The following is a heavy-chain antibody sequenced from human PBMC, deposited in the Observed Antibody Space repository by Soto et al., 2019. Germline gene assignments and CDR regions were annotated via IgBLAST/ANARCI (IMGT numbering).Heavy chain of an antibody. Sequence: SETRSLTCTVSCGSISSSSYYWGWIRQPPGKGLEWIGSIYYSGSTYYNPSLKSRVTISVDTSKNQFSLKLSSVTAADTAVYYCARPETNLSPNSDYDGSNWFLPSGPAPL. CDR1: CGSISSSSYY. V-gene: IGHV4-39*01. CDR3: ARPETNLSPNSDYDGSNWFLP. J-gene: IGHJ5*02. D-gene: IGHD5-12*01. CDR2: IYYSGST.